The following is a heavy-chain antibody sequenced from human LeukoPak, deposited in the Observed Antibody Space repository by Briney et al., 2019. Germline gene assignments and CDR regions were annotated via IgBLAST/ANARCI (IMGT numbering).Heavy chain of an antibody. CDR1: GFTFSSYA. D-gene: IGHD3-10*01. V-gene: IGHV3-23*01. Sequence: GGSLRLSCAASGFTFSSYAMSWVRQAPGKGLEWVSAISGSGGSTYYADSVKGRFTISRDSSKNTLYLQMNSLRAEDTAVYYCAKITMVRGVIKDWGQGTLVTVSS. CDR3: AKITMVRGVIKD. CDR2: ISGSGGST. J-gene: IGHJ4*02.